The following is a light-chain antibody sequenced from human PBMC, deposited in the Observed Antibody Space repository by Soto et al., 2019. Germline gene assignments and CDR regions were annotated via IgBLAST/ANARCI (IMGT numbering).Light chain of an antibody. J-gene: IGKJ1*01. CDR3: QQYGSSGT. V-gene: IGKV3-20*01. CDR1: QTVSSNY. CDR2: GAS. Sequence: EIILTQSPDSLSLSPGERATRSCRASQTVSSNYLAWCQQRPGQAPRLLIYGASTRAAGIPDRFSGSGSGTDFTLTISRLEPEDFAVYYCQQYGSSGTFGQGTKVDIK.